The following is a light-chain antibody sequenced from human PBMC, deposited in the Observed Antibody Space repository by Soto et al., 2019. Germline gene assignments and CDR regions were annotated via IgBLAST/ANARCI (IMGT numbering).Light chain of an antibody. J-gene: IGKJ4*01. CDR1: QTISSW. CDR3: QQYYSYPPVT. Sequence: DIQMTQSPSTLSGSVGDRVTITCRASQTISSWLAWYQQKPGKAPKLLIYKASTLKSGVPSRFSGSGSGTEFTLTISCLQSEDFATYYCQQYYSYPPVTFGGGTKVDIK. V-gene: IGKV1-5*03. CDR2: KAS.